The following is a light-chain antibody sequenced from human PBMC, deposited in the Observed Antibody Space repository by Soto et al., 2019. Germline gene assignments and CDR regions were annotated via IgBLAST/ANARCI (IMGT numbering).Light chain of an antibody. J-gene: IGLJ2*01. Sequence: QSALTQPASVSGSPGQSITISCTGTSNDVGNYNFVSWYQQHPGKSPKLMIYEGGKRPSGVSDRFSGSKSGNTASLTISGLQADDEADYFCCSYAGNNILVFGGGTQLTVL. CDR3: CSYAGNNILV. CDR2: EGG. CDR1: SNDVGNYNF. V-gene: IGLV2-23*01.